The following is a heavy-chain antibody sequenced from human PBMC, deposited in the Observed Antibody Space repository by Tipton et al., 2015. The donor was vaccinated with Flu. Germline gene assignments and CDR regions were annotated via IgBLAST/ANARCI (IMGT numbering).Heavy chain of an antibody. D-gene: IGHD3-3*01. CDR1: GFTFSSYD. J-gene: IGHJ6*02. V-gene: IGHV3-48*03. CDR3: ARGVVIMIYGMDV. CDR2: ISSSGRTI. Sequence: GSLRLSCAASGFTFSSYDMNWVRQAPGRGLEWVSYISSSGRTIYYSDSVKGRFTISRDNAKNSLYLQMNSLRAEDTAVYYCARGVVIMIYGMDVWGQGTTVTVSS.